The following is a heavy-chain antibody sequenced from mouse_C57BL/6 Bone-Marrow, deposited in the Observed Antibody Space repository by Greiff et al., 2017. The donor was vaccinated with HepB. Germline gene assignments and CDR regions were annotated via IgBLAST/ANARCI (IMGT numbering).Heavy chain of an antibody. CDR2: ISNLAYSI. Sequence: EVKVVESGGGLVQPGGSLKLSCAASGFTFSDYGMAWVRQAPRKGPEWVAFISNLAYSIYYADTVTGRFTISRENAKNTLYLEMSSLRSEDTAMYYCARHSSSGYDYWGQGTTLTVSS. J-gene: IGHJ2*01. CDR3: ARHSSSGYDY. V-gene: IGHV5-15*01. CDR1: GFTFSDYG. D-gene: IGHD3-2*02.